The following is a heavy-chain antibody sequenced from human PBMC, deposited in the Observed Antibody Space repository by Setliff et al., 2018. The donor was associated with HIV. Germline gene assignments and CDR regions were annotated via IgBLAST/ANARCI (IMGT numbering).Heavy chain of an antibody. CDR1: GYTFINYH. J-gene: IGHJ6*03. CDR2: ISASSVNT. V-gene: IGHV1-18*01. D-gene: IGHD6-13*01. Sequence: ASGKVSCKASGYTFINYHITWVRQAPGQGLEWVGSISASSVNTNYTQGRVTMTTDISTSTAYMELRSLRSDDSAVYFCARVPVSSYYYYMDVWGKGTTVTVSS. CDR3: ARVPVSSYYYYMDV.